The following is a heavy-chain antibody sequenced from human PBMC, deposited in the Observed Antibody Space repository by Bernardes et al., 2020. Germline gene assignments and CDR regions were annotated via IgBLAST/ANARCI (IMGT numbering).Heavy chain of an antibody. D-gene: IGHD2-15*01. J-gene: IGHJ4*02. CDR1: GGSISTYY. V-gene: IGHV4-59*01. CDR3: ARSVHPGYCSSGGCYPNFDF. CDR2: LSDSGST. Sequence: SETLSLTCTVSGGSISTYYWTWIRQPPEKGLEWIGFLSDSGSTSYNPSLKSRVTISADTSKNQFSLKLNSVTAADTAVYYCARSVHPGYCSSGGCYPNFDFWRKGALVAVSS.